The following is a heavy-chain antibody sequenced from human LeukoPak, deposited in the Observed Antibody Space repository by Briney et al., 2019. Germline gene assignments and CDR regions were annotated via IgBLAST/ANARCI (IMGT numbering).Heavy chain of an antibody. CDR3: ARVGSGSYYPDY. CDR2: ISSSGTTM. J-gene: IGHJ4*02. D-gene: IGHD1-26*01. V-gene: IGHV3-48*02. CDR1: GFIFSSYS. Sequence: PGGSLRLSCVASGFIFSSYSMNWVRQAPGKGLEWVSHISSSGTTMHHADSVKGRFTISRDNAKNSLYLQMNSLRDGDTAVYYCARVGSGSYYPDYWGQGTLVTVSS.